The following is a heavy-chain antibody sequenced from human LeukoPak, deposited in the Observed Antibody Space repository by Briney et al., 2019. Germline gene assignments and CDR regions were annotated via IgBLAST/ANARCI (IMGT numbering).Heavy chain of an antibody. CDR3: ARDPSRKWHSVWFDAFDI. J-gene: IGHJ3*02. D-gene: IGHD2-21*01. CDR2: ISYYGSNK. CDR1: GFTFSSYA. Sequence: GGSLRLSCAASGFTFSSYAMHWVRQAPGKGLEWVAVISYYGSNKYYAHSVNGRFTISRDNSKNTLYLQLNSMRAEDRAVYYCARDPSRKWHSVWFDAFDIWGHGTMVTVSS. V-gene: IGHV3-30*04.